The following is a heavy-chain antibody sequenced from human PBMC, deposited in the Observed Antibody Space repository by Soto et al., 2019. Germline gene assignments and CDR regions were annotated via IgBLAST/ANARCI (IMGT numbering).Heavy chain of an antibody. J-gene: IGHJ6*02. CDR2: ITSSSSYI. CDR3: ARVWEPDPETYDMDV. CDR1: GFTFSSYS. D-gene: IGHD1-26*01. V-gene: IGHV3-21*01. Sequence: GGSLRLSCAASGFTFSSYSMNWVRQAPGKGLEWVSSITSSSSYIYYADSVKGRFTISRDNAKNSLYLQMNSLRAEDTAVYYCARVWEPDPETYDMDVWGQGTTVTVSS.